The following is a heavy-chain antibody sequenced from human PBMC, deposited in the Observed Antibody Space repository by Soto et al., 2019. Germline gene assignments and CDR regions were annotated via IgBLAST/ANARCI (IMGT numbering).Heavy chain of an antibody. CDR3: ARVPHHDSVDYLSFRFDP. CDR2: IYYSGST. CDR1: GGSISSYY. J-gene: IGHJ5*02. Sequence: QVQLQESGPGLVKPSETLSLTCTVSGGSISSYYWSWIRQPPGKGLEWIGYIYYSGSTNYNPSLTRRVTISVATSMNQFSLKLRSVTAADTAVYYCARVPHHDSVDYLSFRFDPWGQGTLVTVSS. D-gene: IGHD4-17*01. V-gene: IGHV4-59*01.